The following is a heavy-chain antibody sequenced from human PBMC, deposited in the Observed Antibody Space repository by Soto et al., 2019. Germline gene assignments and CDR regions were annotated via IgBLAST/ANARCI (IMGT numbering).Heavy chain of an antibody. CDR1: GGSISSYY. Sequence: SETLSLTCTVSGGSISSYYWSWIRQPTGKGLEWIGYIYYSGSTNYNPSLKSRVTISVDTSKNQFSLKLSSVTAADTAVYYCARSRRYSYGYGYFDYWGQGTLVTVSS. D-gene: IGHD5-18*01. CDR3: ARSRRYSYGYGYFDY. CDR2: IYYSGST. J-gene: IGHJ4*02. V-gene: IGHV4-59*01.